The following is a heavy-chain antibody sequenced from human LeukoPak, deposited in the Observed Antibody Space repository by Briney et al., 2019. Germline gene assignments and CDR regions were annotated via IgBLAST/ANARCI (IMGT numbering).Heavy chain of an antibody. D-gene: IGHD1-26*01. J-gene: IGHJ4*02. CDR2: ISYDGANE. CDR3: AKDHSKWEPAYYYFDY. CDR1: GLTFNNYV. V-gene: IGHV3-30*18. Sequence: GTSLRLSCAASGLTFNNYVMNRVRQAPGKGLEWVASISYDGANEYYADSVKGRFTISKDNSKNTLYLQMNSLRAEDTAVYYCAKDHSKWEPAYYYFDYWGQGTLVTVSS.